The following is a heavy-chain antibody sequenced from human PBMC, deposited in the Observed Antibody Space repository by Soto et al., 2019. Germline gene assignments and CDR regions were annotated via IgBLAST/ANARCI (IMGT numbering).Heavy chain of an antibody. CDR2: IIPIFGTA. V-gene: IGHV1-69*13. D-gene: IGHD4-17*01. J-gene: IGHJ4*02. Sequence: SVKVSCPASGGTFSSYAISWVRQAPGQGLEWMGGIIPIFGTANYAQKFQGRVTITADESTSTAYMELSSLRSEDTAVYYCARGFPYGDGLDEWGQGTLGTSPQ. CDR1: GGTFSSYA. CDR3: ARGFPYGDGLDE.